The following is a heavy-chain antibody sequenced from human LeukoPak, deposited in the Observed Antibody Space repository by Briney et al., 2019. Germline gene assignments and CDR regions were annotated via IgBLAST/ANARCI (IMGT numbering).Heavy chain of an antibody. CDR2: IDPPGNDK. Sequence: GGSLRLSCAASGFTLSHYYMHWVRQAPGKGLVWVSRIDPPGNDKNYADAVKGRFTISRDYAHNTLYLQMNSLRAEDTAVYCCASQGEKGIDYWGQGTLVTVSS. V-gene: IGHV3-74*01. CDR1: GFTLSHYY. D-gene: IGHD1-26*01. J-gene: IGHJ4*02. CDR3: ASQGEKGIDY.